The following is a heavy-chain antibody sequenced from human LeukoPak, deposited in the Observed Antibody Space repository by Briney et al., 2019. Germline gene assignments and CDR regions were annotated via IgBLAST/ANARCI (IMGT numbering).Heavy chain of an antibody. D-gene: IGHD2/OR15-2a*01. J-gene: IGHJ4*02. CDR1: GFTLSSNY. CDR3: ARDKAYYFSFADY. CDR2: MDGAGST. Sequence: GGSLRLSCAASGFTLSSNYMTWVRQAPGKGLEWVSLMDGAGSTHYADSVRGRFTISRDNSKNTLYLQMNNLRAEDTAVYYCARDKAYYFSFADYWGQGNLVTVSS. V-gene: IGHV3-66*01.